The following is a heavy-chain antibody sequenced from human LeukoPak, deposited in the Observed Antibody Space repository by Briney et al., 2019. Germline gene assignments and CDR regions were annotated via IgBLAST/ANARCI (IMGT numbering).Heavy chain of an antibody. D-gene: IGHD3-10*01. J-gene: IGHJ6*03. CDR2: ISAYNGNT. V-gene: IGHV1-18*01. Sequence: ASVKVSCKASGYTFTSYGISWVRQAPGQGLEWIGWISAYNGNTNYAQKFQGRVTMTTDKSTSTAYMELRSLRSDDTAVYYCARRLWFGDYYYMDVWGKGTTVTISS. CDR3: ARRLWFGDYYYMDV. CDR1: GYTFTSYG.